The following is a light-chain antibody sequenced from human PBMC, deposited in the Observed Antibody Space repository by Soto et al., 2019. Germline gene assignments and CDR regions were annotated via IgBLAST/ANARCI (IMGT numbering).Light chain of an antibody. CDR1: EYVSNN. J-gene: IGKJ5*01. CDR2: GAS. Sequence: ETVMTQSPATLSVSPGERVTLSCRASEYVSNNFAWYQQRPGQPPRLLIYGASTRATGIASRFSGSGSGTEFTLTISGLQFEDFAIYFCQQYNNWPPLTFGQGTRLEVK. CDR3: QQYNNWPPLT. V-gene: IGKV3-15*01.